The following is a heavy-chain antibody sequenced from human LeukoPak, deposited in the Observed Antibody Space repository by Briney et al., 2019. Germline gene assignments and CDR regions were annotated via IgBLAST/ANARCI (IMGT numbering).Heavy chain of an antibody. CDR3: VRLSVVSPHRYFDL. CDR1: GDSISSGGYS. Sequence: SETLSLTCTVSGDSISSGGYSWSWIRQPPGKGLEWIAYIYDNGNTNYNPSLKSRVTIALDTSKTQFSLRLNSVTAADTAVYYCVRLSVVSPHRYFDLWGRGTLVTVSS. CDR2: IYDNGNT. V-gene: IGHV4-61*08. J-gene: IGHJ2*01. D-gene: IGHD4-23*01.